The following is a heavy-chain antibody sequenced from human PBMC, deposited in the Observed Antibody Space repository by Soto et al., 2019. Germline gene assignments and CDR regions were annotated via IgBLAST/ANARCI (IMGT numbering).Heavy chain of an antibody. CDR1: GGSISSCY. D-gene: IGHD3-10*01. Sequence: SETLSLTCTVSGGSISSCYWSWIREPPGKGLEWIGYIYYSGITKYSPSLKSRVTISVDTSKNQFSLKLSSVTAADTAVYYCAREAGSGSYSYTYLDPWGQGPLVTV. J-gene: IGHJ5*02. CDR2: IYYSGIT. V-gene: IGHV4-59*01. CDR3: AREAGSGSYSYTYLDP.